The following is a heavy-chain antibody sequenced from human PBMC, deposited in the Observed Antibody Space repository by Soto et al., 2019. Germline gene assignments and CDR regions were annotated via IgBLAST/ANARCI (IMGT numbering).Heavy chain of an antibody. J-gene: IGHJ4*02. CDR2: ISGSGGST. V-gene: IGHV3-23*01. Sequence: HPGGSLRLSCAASGFTFSSYAMSWVRQAPGKGLEWVSAISGSGGSTYYADSVKGRFTISRDNSKNTLYLQRNSLRAEDTAVYYCAKEKDGYCSSTSCYQNCWGQGTLVTVSS. CDR3: AKEKDGYCSSTSCYQNC. CDR1: GFTFSSYA. D-gene: IGHD2-2*03.